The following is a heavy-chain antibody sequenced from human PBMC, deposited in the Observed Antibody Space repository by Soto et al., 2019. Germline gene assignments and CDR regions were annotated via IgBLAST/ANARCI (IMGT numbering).Heavy chain of an antibody. J-gene: IGHJ4*02. CDR3: ARDWVGDLAY. CDR1: GYTFTSYG. V-gene: IGHV1-18*01. CDR2: ISGYNGDT. D-gene: IGHD4-17*01. Sequence: QVQLVQSGGEVKQPGASVKVSCKTSGYTFTSYGISWVRQAPGQGLEWMGWISGYNGDTKYVQKFQGRVTLTTDTSTITAYMEVRSLRSDDTGVYYCARDWVGDLAYWGQGTLVTVSS.